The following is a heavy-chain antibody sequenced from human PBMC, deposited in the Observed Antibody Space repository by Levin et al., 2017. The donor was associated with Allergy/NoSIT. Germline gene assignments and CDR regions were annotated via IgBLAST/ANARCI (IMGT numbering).Heavy chain of an antibody. Sequence: GGSLRLSCAASGFTFSDYYMSWVRQAPGKGLEWVSYISSSGTTIYYADSVKGRFTISRDNAKNSLYLQMNSPRADDAAVYYCARGPGYDSSAYPLFGIWGQGTMVTVSS. V-gene: IGHV3-11*01. CDR1: GFTFSDYY. D-gene: IGHD3-22*01. CDR2: ISSSGTTI. J-gene: IGHJ3*02. CDR3: ARGPGYDSSAYPLFGI.